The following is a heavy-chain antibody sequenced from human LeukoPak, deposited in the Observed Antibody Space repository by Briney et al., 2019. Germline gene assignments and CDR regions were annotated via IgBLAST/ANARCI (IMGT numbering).Heavy chain of an antibody. CDR2: INHSGST. J-gene: IGHJ4*02. V-gene: IGHV4-34*01. CDR3: ARGHVLMTTVVTNRTYYFDY. Sequence: PETLSLTCAVYGGSFSGYYWSWIRQPPGKGLEWIGEINHSGSTNYNPSLKSRVTISVDTSKNQFSLKLSSVTAADTAVYYCARGHVLMTTVVTNRTYYFDYWGQGTLVTVSS. CDR1: GGSFSGYY. D-gene: IGHD4-23*01.